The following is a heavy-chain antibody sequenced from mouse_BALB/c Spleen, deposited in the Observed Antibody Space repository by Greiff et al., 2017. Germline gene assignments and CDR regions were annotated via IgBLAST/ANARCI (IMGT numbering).Heavy chain of an antibody. J-gene: IGHJ4*01. CDR3: TRGIFYYYGSSYAMDY. CDR2: IYPGNSDT. D-gene: IGHD1-1*01. CDR1: GYSFTSYW. Sequence: EVQLQQSGTVLARPGASVKMSCKASGYSFTSYWMHWVKQRPGQGLEWIGAIYPGNSDTSYNQKFKGKAKLTAVTSASTAYMELSSLTNEDSAVYYCTRGIFYYYGSSYAMDYWGQGTSVTVSS. V-gene: IGHV1-5*01.